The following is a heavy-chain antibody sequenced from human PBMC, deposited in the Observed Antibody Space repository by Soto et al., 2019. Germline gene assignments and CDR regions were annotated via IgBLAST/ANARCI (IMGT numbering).Heavy chain of an antibody. Sequence: EVQLVESGGGLVQPGGSLRLSCAASGFTFSSYWMHWVRQAPGKGLVWVSRINSVGSSTSYADSVKGRFTMSRDNAKNTLYLQMTSLRAEDTAVYYSARGGGLNRYFDLWGRGTLVTVSS. CDR3: ARGGGLNRYFDL. J-gene: IGHJ2*01. V-gene: IGHV3-74*01. D-gene: IGHD3-16*01. CDR1: GFTFSSYW. CDR2: INSVGSST.